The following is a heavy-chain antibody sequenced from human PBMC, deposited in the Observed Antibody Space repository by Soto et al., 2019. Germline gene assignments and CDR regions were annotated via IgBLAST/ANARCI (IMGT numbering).Heavy chain of an antibody. V-gene: IGHV3-74*01. Sequence: GGSLRLSCAASGFTFSSHWMHWVRQAPGKGLVWVSRINSDDITTSYADSVKGRFTISRDNAKNTLYLQINSLTPEDTAVYYCARGYSSGPGVYWGQGTLVTVSS. D-gene: IGHD6-19*01. CDR3: ARGYSSGPGVY. CDR1: GFTFSSHW. J-gene: IGHJ4*02. CDR2: INSDDITT.